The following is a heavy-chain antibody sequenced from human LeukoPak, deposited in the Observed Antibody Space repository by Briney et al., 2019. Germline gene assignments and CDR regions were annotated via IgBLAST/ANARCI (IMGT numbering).Heavy chain of an antibody. CDR1: GFTFSNSA. CDR2: ISTSSDST. Sequence: GGSLRLSCAASGFTFSNSAMSWVRQAPRKGLEWVSDISTSSDSTYHIESVRGRFTISRDNSKNTLYLQMNSLRVDDTAVYYCASGLYGGVFDNWGQGTLVTVSS. CDR3: ASGLYGGVFDN. J-gene: IGHJ4*02. D-gene: IGHD4/OR15-4a*01. V-gene: IGHV3-23*01.